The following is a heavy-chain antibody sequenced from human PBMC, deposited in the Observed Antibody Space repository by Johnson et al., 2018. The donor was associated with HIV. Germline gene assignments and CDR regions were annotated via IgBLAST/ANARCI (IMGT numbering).Heavy chain of an antibody. V-gene: IGHV3-33*06. CDR1: GFTFSSYG. J-gene: IGHJ3*02. D-gene: IGHD4-23*01. CDR3: AKSPAKDHGGNSGAFTI. CDR2: IWYDGSNK. Sequence: MQLVESGGGVVQPGKSLRLSCVASGFTFSSYGMHWVRQAPGKGLQWVAVIWYDGSNKYYADSVEGRFTVSRDNSKNTLHLQMNSLRAEDTAIYYCAKSPAKDHGGNSGAFTIWGQGTMVTVSS.